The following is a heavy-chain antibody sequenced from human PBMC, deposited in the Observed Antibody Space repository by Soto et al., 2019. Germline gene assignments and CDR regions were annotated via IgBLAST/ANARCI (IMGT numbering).Heavy chain of an antibody. D-gene: IGHD6-19*01. Sequence: PSETLSLTCTVSGGSISSGDYYWSWIRQPPGKGLEWIGYIYYSGSTYYNPSLKSRVTISVDTSKNQFSLKLSSVTAADTAVYYCARVFAVAGTAFDYWGQGTLVTVSS. CDR2: IYYSGST. J-gene: IGHJ4*02. CDR1: GGSISSGDYY. CDR3: ARVFAVAGTAFDY. V-gene: IGHV4-30-4*01.